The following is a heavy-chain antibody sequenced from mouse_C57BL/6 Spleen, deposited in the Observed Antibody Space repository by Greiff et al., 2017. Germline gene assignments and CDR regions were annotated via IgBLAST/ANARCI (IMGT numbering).Heavy chain of an antibody. CDR3: ARDYSTPYYAMDY. Sequence: QVQLQQSGAELARPGASVKLSCKASGYTFTSYGINWVKQRTGQGLEWIGEIYPRSGNTYYNEKFKGKATLTADKSSSTAYMELRSLTSEDSAVYFCARDYSTPYYAMDYWGQGTSVTVSS. V-gene: IGHV1-81*01. J-gene: IGHJ4*01. D-gene: IGHD2-5*01. CDR2: IYPRSGNT. CDR1: GYTFTSYG.